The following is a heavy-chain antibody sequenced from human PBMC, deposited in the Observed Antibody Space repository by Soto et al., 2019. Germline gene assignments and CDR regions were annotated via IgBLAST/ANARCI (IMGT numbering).Heavy chain of an antibody. CDR1: GGTFSSYA. CDR2: TIPIFGTA. J-gene: IGHJ5*02. Sequence: SVKVSCKASGGTFSSYAISWVRQAPGQGLEWMGGTIPIFGTANYAQKFQGRVTITADESTSTAYMELSSLRSEDTAVYYCARGPAVVVPAAISWFDPWGQGTLVTVSS. D-gene: IGHD2-2*01. V-gene: IGHV1-69*13. CDR3: ARGPAVVVPAAISWFDP.